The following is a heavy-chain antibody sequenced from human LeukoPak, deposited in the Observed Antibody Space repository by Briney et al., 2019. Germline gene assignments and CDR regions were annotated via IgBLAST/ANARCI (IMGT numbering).Heavy chain of an antibody. V-gene: IGHV3-53*01. J-gene: IGHJ5*02. Sequence: PGGSLRLSCGASGFTFSSYSMHWVRQAPGKGLEWVAVIYSGGSTYYADSVKGRITISRNNSKNSLYLQMISLRAEDTAVYYFSRGKGRSFDSSGYYYGWFDPWGQGTLVTVSS. CDR3: SRGKGRSFDSSGYYYGWFDP. D-gene: IGHD3-22*01. CDR1: GFTFSSYS. CDR2: IYSGGST.